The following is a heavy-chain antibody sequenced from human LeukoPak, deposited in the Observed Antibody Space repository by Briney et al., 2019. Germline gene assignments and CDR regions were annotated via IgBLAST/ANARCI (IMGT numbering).Heavy chain of an antibody. CDR2: ISYDGGNK. CDR3: ARGTPSSSGWLYYGMDV. CDR1: GFTFSSYG. D-gene: IGHD6-19*01. V-gene: IGHV3-30*03. Sequence: GRTLRLSCAASGFTFSSYGMHWVRQAPGTGLEWVAVISYDGGNKYYADSVKGRFTISRDNSKNTLYLQMNSLRAEDTAVYYCARGTPSSSGWLYYGMDVWGQGTTVTVSS. J-gene: IGHJ6*02.